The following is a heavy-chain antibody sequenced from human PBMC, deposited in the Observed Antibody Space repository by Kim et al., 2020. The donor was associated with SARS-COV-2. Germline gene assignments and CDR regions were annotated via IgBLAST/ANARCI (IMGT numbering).Heavy chain of an antibody. V-gene: IGHV4-59*01. D-gene: IGHD5-18*01. CDR3: ARVTALYNWFDP. J-gene: IGHJ5*02. Sequence: NSHPPRQSRVTIPVYTSKNQFSLKLGSVTAADTAVYYCARVTALYNWFDPWGQGTLVTVSS.